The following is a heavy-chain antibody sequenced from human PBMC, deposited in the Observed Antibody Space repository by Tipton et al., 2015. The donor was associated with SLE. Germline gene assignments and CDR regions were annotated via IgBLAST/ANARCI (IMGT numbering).Heavy chain of an antibody. CDR2: IYNSGST. CDR1: GGSISSHH. Sequence: TLSLTCTVSGGSISSHHWSWIRQPPGKGLEWIGNIYNSGSTNYNPSLKSRITISVDTSKNQFSLKLSSVTAADTAVYYCARGSALYWYFDLWGRGTLVTVSS. J-gene: IGHJ2*01. V-gene: IGHV4-59*11. CDR3: ARGSALYWYFDL.